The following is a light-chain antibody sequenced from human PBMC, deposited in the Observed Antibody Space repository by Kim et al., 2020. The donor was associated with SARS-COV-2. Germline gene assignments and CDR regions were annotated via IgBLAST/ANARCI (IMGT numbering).Light chain of an antibody. CDR2: KNS. V-gene: IGLV1-47*01. J-gene: IGLJ3*02. CDR1: SSNVGSSF. Sequence: GQSVTISCSGSSSNVGSSFVYWYQQVPGKAPQVIIFKNSQRPSGVPDRFSGSKSGSSASLDISGLRSEDEAEYYCATWDDSVSAWVFGGGTKVTVL. CDR3: ATWDDSVSAWV.